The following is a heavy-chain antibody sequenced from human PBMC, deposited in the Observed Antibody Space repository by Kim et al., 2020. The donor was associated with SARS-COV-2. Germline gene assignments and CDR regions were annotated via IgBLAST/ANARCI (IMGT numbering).Heavy chain of an antibody. Sequence: SGPTLVNPTQTLTLTCTFSGFSLSTSGVGVGWIRQPPTKALEWLALIYWDDDKRYSPSLKSRLTITKATSKNLVVLTMTNMDPVDTATYYCARYVITMVRGAFDYWGQGTLVTVSS. J-gene: IGHJ4*02. CDR1: GFSLSTSGVG. D-gene: IGHD3-10*01. V-gene: IGHV2-5*02. CDR3: ARYVITMVRGAFDY. CDR2: IYWDDDK.